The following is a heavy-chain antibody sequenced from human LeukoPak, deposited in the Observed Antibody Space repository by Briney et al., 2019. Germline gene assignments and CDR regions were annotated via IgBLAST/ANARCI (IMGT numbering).Heavy chain of an antibody. J-gene: IGHJ6*03. CDR1: GGSISSYY. V-gene: IGHV4-59*01. CDR3: ARGKAAAGYYYYYMDV. CDR2: IYYSGST. D-gene: IGHD6-13*01. Sequence: SETLSLTCTVSGGSISSYYWSWIRQPPEKGLEWIGYIYYSGSTNYNPSLKSRVTISVDTSKNQFSLKLSSVTAADTAVYYCARGKAAAGYYYYYMDVWGKGTTVTISS.